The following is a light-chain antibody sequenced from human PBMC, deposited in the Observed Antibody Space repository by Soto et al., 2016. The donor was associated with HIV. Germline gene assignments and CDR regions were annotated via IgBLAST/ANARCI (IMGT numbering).Light chain of an antibody. Sequence: DIQLTQSPSFLSASVGDRVTITCRASQGISTYLAWYQQKPGKAPKLLIYAASTLQSGVPSRFSGSGSGTEFTLTISSLQPEDFAAYYCQQLNSYPPTFGPRDQGGNQT. J-gene: IGKJ1*01. CDR3: QQLNSYPPT. V-gene: IGKV1-9*01. CDR1: QGISTY. CDR2: AAS.